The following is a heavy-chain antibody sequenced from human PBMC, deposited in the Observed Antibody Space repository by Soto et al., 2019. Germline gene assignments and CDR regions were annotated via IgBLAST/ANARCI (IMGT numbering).Heavy chain of an antibody. J-gene: IGHJ6*02. D-gene: IGHD2-2*01. Sequence: AAVKVSCKASGYTFTSYYMHWVRQAPGQGLEWMGIINPSGGSTSYAQKFQGRVTMTRDTSTSTVYMELSSLRSEDTAVYYCARDPKTYCSSTSCYPSGMDVWGQGTPVTVSS. V-gene: IGHV1-46*01. CDR1: GYTFTSYY. CDR2: INPSGGST. CDR3: ARDPKTYCSSTSCYPSGMDV.